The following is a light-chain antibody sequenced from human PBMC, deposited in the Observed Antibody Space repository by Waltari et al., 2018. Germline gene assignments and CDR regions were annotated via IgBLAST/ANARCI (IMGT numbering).Light chain of an antibody. CDR2: AAS. V-gene: IGKV3-11*01. Sequence: EVVLTQSPGTLSLSPGERATLSCRASQIFRNTLAWYQWKPGQAPRLLIYAASNRATGIPGRISGSGSGTDFTITISSLEHEDAAVYYCQQGNIWPPIIFGGGTKVVIK. CDR3: QQGNIWPPII. CDR1: QIFRNT. J-gene: IGKJ4*01.